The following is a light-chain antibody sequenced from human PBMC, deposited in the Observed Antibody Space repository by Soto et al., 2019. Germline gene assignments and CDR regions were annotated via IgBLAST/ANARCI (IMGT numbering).Light chain of an antibody. CDR3: SSYTSSIAPYA. CDR2: EVS. J-gene: IGLJ1*01. CDR1: SSDVGGYNY. V-gene: IGLV2-14*01. Sequence: QSALAQPASVSGSPGQSITISCTGTSSDVGGYNYVSWYQQHPGKAPKLMIFEVSNRPSGVSNRFSGSKSVITASPTISGLQAEDEADYYCSSYTSSIAPYAFGTGTKVTVL.